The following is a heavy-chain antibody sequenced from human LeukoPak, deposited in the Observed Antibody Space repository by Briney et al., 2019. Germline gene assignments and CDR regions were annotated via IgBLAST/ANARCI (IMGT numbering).Heavy chain of an antibody. V-gene: IGHV1-2*02. CDR3: AREQNPYYDFWSGYSFDY. Sequence: GASVKVSCKASGYTLTGYYMHWVRQAPGQGLEWMGWINPSSGGTNYAQKFQGRVTMTRDTSISTAYMELSRLRSDDTAVYYCAREQNPYYDFWSGYSFDYWGQGTLVTVSS. CDR1: GYTLTGYY. D-gene: IGHD3-3*01. J-gene: IGHJ4*02. CDR2: INPSSGGT.